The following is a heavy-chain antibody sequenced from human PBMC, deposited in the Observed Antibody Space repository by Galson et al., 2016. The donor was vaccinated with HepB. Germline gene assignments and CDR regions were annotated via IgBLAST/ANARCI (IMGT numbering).Heavy chain of an antibody. Sequence: SVKVSCKASGYTFTSYSISWVRQAPGRGLEWMGWISAYNGNTNYAQKLQGRVTMTTDTSTSTAYMELRSLRSDDTAVYYCARDSGGYCSNGVCTLDIWGQGTMVTVSS. D-gene: IGHD2-8*01. CDR3: ARDSGGYCSNGVCTLDI. CDR2: ISAYNGNT. J-gene: IGHJ3*02. V-gene: IGHV1-18*01. CDR1: GYTFTSYS.